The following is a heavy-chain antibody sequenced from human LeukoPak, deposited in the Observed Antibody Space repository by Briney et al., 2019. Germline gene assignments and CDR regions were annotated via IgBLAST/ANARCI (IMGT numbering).Heavy chain of an antibody. J-gene: IGHJ3*02. D-gene: IGHD5-12*01. CDR2: IYSSGST. V-gene: IGHV4-61*02. CDR3: ARDLLHRGYAFDI. CDR1: GVSINSGTYY. Sequence: PSETLSLTCTVSGVSINSGTYYWGWIRQPAGKGLEWIGRIYSSGSTNYNPSLKSRVTISVDMSKNQFSLKLSSVSAADTAVYYCARDLLHRGYAFDIWGQGTMVTVSS.